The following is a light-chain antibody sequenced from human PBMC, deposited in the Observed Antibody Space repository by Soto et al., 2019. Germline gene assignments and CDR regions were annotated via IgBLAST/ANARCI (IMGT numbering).Light chain of an antibody. Sequence: EIVLTQSPATLSSFPGDRVTLSCRASQAVNTRLAWYQHRPGQAPRLLIYLASNRAAGVPARFSGSGSGTDFTLTISDVEPEDFAVYYCQQLKNWPPVTFGGGTKVETK. CDR1: QAVNTR. J-gene: IGKJ4*01. V-gene: IGKV3-11*01. CDR2: LAS. CDR3: QQLKNWPPVT.